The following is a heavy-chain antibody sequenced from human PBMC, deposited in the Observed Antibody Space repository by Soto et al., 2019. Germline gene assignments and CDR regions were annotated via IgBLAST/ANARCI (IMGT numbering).Heavy chain of an antibody. V-gene: IGHV2-5*02. CDR3: ALRRGYCSGGSCYSIWFDP. D-gene: IGHD2-15*01. CDR2: IYWDDDK. J-gene: IGHJ5*02. CDR1: GFSLSTSGVG. Sequence: QITLKESGPTLVKPTQTLTLTCTFSGFSLSTSGVGVGWIRQPPGKALEWLALIYWDDDKRYSPSLKSRLTITTDTSKNQVVLTKTNMDPVDTATYYCALRRGYCSGGSCYSIWFDPWGQGTLVTVSS.